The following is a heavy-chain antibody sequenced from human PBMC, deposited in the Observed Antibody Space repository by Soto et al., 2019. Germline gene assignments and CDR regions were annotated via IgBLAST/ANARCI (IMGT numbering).Heavy chain of an antibody. D-gene: IGHD3-10*01. J-gene: IGHJ5*02. CDR2: TYYRSKWYN. CDR1: GDSVSSNSAA. CDR3: ARTSFQLLWFGGTEHNWFDP. V-gene: IGHV6-1*01. Sequence: SQTLSLTCAISGDSVSSNSAAWNWIRQSPSRGLEWLGRTYYRSKWYNDYAVSVKSRITINPDTSKNQFSLQLNSVTPEDTAVYYCARTSFQLLWFGGTEHNWFDPWGQGTLVTVSS.